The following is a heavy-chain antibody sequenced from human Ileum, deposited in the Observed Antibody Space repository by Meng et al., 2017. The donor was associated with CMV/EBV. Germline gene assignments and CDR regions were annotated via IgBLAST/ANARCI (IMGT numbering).Heavy chain of an antibody. V-gene: IGHV3-48*04. Sequence: GGSLRLSCAASEFTFSSYGMNWVRQAPGKGLEWVSYISSSSSTIYYVDSVRGRFTISRDNAKNSLYLQMNSLRAEDTAVYYCARDGNQGDYWGQGTLVTVSS. CDR3: ARDGNQGDY. J-gene: IGHJ4*02. CDR1: EFTFSSYG. D-gene: IGHD1-26*01. CDR2: ISSSSSTI.